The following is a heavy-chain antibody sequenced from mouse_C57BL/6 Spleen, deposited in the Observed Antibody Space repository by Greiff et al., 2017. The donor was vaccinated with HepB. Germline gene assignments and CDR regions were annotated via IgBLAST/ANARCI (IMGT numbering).Heavy chain of an antibody. CDR1: GYTFTSYW. V-gene: IGHV1-64*01. CDR2: IHPNSGST. J-gene: IGHJ2*01. CDR3: ARDYGGSYGY. D-gene: IGHD1-1*01. Sequence: QVQLQQPGAELVKPGASVKLSCKASGYTFTSYWMHWVKQRPGQGLEWIGMIHPNSGSTNYNEKFKSKATLTVDKSSSTAYMQLSSLTSEDSAVYYCARDYGGSYGYWGQGTTLTVSS.